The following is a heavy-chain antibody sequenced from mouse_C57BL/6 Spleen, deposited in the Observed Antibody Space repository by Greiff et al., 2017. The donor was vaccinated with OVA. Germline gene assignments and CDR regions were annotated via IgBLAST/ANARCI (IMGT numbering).Heavy chain of an antibody. J-gene: IGHJ2*01. Sequence: QVQLQQPGAELVKPGASVKLSCKASGYTFTSYWMHWVKQRPGRGLEWIGRIDPNSGGTKYNEKFKSKATLTVDKPSSTAYMQLSSLTSKDSAVYYCARAPYGSSLPFDYWGQGTTLTVSS. D-gene: IGHD1-1*01. CDR3: ARAPYGSSLPFDY. CDR1: GYTFTSYW. CDR2: IDPNSGGT. V-gene: IGHV1-72*01.